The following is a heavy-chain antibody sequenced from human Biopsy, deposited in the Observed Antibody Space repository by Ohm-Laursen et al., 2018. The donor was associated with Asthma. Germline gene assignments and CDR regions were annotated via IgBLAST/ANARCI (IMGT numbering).Heavy chain of an antibody. CDR3: ARVVSYGDIYFGIDV. J-gene: IGHJ6*02. D-gene: IGHD4-17*01. Sequence: SQTLSLTCRVSGGYTGSSDHHWAWIRQAPRKGLEWIGFVFWSGSTHYSRSLERRVSISIDTATNKFSMKLWSVTPADTAVYFCARVVSYGDIYFGIDVWGPGNTVVVS. CDR2: VFWSGST. CDR1: GGYTGSSDHH. V-gene: IGHV4-30-4*01.